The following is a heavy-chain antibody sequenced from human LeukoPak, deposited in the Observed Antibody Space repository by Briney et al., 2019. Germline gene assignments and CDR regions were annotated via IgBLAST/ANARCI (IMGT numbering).Heavy chain of an antibody. V-gene: IGHV3-23*01. CDR1: GFTFSGSV. J-gene: IGHJ4*02. Sequence: GGSLRLSCAASGFTFSGSVMSWVRQAPGKGLEWVSAISGSGGSTYYADSVKGRFTISRDNSKNTLYLQMNSLRAEDTAVYYCALRITMIVVVTYFDYWGQGTLVTVSS. CDR3: ALRITMIVVVTYFDY. D-gene: IGHD3-22*01. CDR2: ISGSGGST.